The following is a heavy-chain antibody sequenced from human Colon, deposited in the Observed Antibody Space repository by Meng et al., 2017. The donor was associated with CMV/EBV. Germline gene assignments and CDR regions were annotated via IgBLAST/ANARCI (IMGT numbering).Heavy chain of an antibody. CDR3: ARGTDYGDYYY. CDR1: GGSISSGSHY. D-gene: IGHD4-17*01. CDR2: IYTSGST. V-gene: IGHV4-61*02. J-gene: IGHJ4*02. Sequence: QVQLQEAGPGLVNPSHTLSLTCTVSGGSISSGSHYGTWIRQPAGKGLEWIGRIYTSGSTDYNPSLGSRFTLSLDTSKNQFSLKLISVTAADTAVYYCARGTDYGDYYYWGQGTLVTVSS.